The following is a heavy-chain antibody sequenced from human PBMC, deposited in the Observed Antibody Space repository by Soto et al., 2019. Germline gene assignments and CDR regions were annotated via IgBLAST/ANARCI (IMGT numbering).Heavy chain of an antibody. J-gene: IGHJ6*02. D-gene: IGHD2-21*02. CDR1: GFPFSSYG. CDR3: AKAAQGDPLISDYGMDV. CDR2: ISHDGNNE. V-gene: IGHV3-30*18. Sequence: PGGSLRLSCAASGFPFSSYGMHWVRQAPGKGLEWVALISHDGNNEFYADSVKGRFTVSRDNSRNTLYLQMNSLRAEDTAVYYCAKAAQGDPLISDYGMDVWGQGTTVTVSS.